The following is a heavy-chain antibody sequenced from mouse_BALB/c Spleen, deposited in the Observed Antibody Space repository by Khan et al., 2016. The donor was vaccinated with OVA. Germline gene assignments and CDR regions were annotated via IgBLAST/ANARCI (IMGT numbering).Heavy chain of an antibody. V-gene: IGHV3-8*02. CDR1: SDSITSGF. J-gene: IGHJ4*01. CDR3: ARSYGSWAMDY. Sequence: EVQLQESGPSLVKPSQTLSLSCSVTSDSITSGFWNWIRKFPGNKFEYLGYITYSGNIYYNPSLKSRISITRDTSKSQYYLQLNSVTTEDTATSSYARSYGSWAMDYGGQGTSVTVSS. CDR2: ITYSGNI. D-gene: IGHD1-1*01.